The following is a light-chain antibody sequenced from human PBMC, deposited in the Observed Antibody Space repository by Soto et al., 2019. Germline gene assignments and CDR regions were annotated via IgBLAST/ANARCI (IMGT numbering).Light chain of an antibody. CDR1: SSNIGAGHI. CDR3: QSYDNSLSAYV. Sequence: QSVLTQPPSVSGAPGQRVTISCTGSSSNIGAGHIVHWYQQLPGTVPKLLISGNTNWPSGVPDRFSGSKSGTSASLAITGLRAEDEADYYCQSYDNSLSAYVFGTGTKVTVL. J-gene: IGLJ1*01. CDR2: GNT. V-gene: IGLV1-40*01.